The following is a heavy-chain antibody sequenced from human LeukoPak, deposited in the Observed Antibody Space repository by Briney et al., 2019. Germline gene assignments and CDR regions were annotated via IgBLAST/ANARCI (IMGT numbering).Heavy chain of an antibody. J-gene: IGHJ4*02. Sequence: PGGSLRLSCAASGFTFSGSAMHWVRQASGKGLEWVGRIRSKANSYATAYAASVKGRFTISRDDSKNTAYLRMNSLKTEDTAVYYCTTTPYCTNGVCVDYWGQGTLVTVSS. CDR3: TTTPYCTNGVCVDY. V-gene: IGHV3-73*01. CDR1: GFTFSGSA. D-gene: IGHD2-8*01. CDR2: IRSKANSYAT.